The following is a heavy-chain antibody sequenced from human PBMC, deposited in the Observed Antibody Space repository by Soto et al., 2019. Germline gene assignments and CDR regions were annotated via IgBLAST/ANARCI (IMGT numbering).Heavy chain of an antibody. CDR1: GYTFNNYG. CDR2: ISPYNGKT. D-gene: IGHD4-4*01. J-gene: IGHJ6*02. Sequence: DSVKVSCKASGYTFNNYGISWVRQAPGQGLVWMGWISPYNGKTNYAQTFQGRVTMTSDTSTNTAYMELTSLISDDTAVYYCARDPLHSVYGTEVWGQGTTVTVSS. V-gene: IGHV1-18*04. CDR3: ARDPLHSVYGTEV.